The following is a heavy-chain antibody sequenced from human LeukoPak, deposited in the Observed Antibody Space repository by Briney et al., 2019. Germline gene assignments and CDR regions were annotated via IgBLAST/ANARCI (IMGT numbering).Heavy chain of an antibody. V-gene: IGHV1-2*02. D-gene: IGHD3-10*01. Sequence: ASVKVSCKASGYTFTGYYMHWVRQAPGQGLEWMGWINPNSGGTNYAPKFQGRVTMTRDTSTSTASMELSRLRSGDTAVYYCATRLIADRGRFDFWGQGTLVTVSS. CDR3: ATRLIADRGRFDF. CDR1: GYTFTGYY. J-gene: IGHJ4*02. CDR2: INPNSGGT.